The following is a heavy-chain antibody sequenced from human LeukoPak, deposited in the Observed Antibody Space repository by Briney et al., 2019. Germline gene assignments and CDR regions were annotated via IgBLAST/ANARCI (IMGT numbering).Heavy chain of an antibody. CDR2: IYYSGST. D-gene: IGHD6-19*01. J-gene: IGHJ4*02. CDR1: GGSISSYF. V-gene: IGHV4-59*08. Sequence: KSSETLSLTCTVSGGSISSYFWSWIRQPPGKGLEWIGYIYYSGSTNYNPSLKSRVTMSVDTSKNQFSLKLSSVTAADTAVYYCARIDRAVAGTIDYWGLGTLVTVSS. CDR3: ARIDRAVAGTIDY.